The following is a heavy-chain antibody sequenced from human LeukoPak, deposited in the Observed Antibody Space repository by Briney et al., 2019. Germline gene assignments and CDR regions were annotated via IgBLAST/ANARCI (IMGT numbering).Heavy chain of an antibody. CDR1: GFTFADYA. CDR3: AKDRRGYSYGWTFDY. D-gene: IGHD5-18*01. V-gene: IGHV3-43*02. J-gene: IGHJ4*02. Sequence: PGGSLRLSCAAPGFTFADYAMPWVRQAPGKGLEWVSLISGDGGITYYADSVKGRFTISRDNSKNSLYLQMNSLRTEDTALYYCAKDRRGYSYGWTFDYWGQGTLVTVSS. CDR2: ISGDGGIT.